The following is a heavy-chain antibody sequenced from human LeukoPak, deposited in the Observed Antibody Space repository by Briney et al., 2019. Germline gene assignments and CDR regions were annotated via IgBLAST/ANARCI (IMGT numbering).Heavy chain of an antibody. V-gene: IGHV3-21*01. CDR2: ISSSSSYI. CDR3: ARDKQLAPPRPFDY. J-gene: IGHJ4*02. D-gene: IGHD6-6*01. Sequence: GGSLRLSCGASGSTFSSYAMSWVRQAPGKGLEWVSSISSSSSYIYYADSVKGRFTISRDNAKNSLYLQMNSLRAEDTAVYYCARDKQLAPPRPFDYWGQGTLVTVSS. CDR1: GSTFSSYA.